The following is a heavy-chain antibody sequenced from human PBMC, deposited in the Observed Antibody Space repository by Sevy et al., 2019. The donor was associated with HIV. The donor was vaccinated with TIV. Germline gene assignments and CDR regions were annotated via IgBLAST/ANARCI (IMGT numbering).Heavy chain of an antibody. CDR2: IRSKANSYAT. CDR3: TIQNPYYDSSGYETGNY. V-gene: IGHV3-73*01. CDR1: GFTFSGSA. D-gene: IGHD3-22*01. J-gene: IGHJ4*02. Sequence: GGSLRLSCAASGFTFSGSAMHWVRQASGKGLEWVGRIRSKANSYATAYAASVKGRFTISRDDSKNTAYLQMNSLKTEDTAVYYCTIQNPYYDSSGYETGNYWGQGTLVTVSS.